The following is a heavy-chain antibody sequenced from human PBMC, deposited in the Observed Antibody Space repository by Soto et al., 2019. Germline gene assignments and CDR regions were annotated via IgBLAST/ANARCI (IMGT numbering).Heavy chain of an antibody. D-gene: IGHD3-10*01. CDR2: ISGTSTDT. CDR1: GFTFSEVY. Sequence: QVQLVESGGALVRPGESLTLSCVASGFTFSEVYMSWNRQAPGKGPEYISYISGTSTDTNYADSVRGRFTVSRDNARNSLYLHMSSLRAEDTAIYYCSQYARGGPSWGQGTLVPVSS. J-gene: IGHJ1*01. V-gene: IGHV3-11*06. CDR3: SQYARGGPS.